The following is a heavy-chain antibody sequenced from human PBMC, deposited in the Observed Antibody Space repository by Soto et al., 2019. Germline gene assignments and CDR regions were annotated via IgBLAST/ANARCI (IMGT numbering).Heavy chain of an antibody. Sequence: EVQLVESGGGLVKPGGSLRLSCAASGFTFSSYSMNWVRQAPGKGLEWVSSISSSSSYIYYADSVKGRFTISRDNAKNSLYLQMNSLRAEDTAVYYCARDPSGWYGDYYYGMDVWGQGTTVTVSS. CDR1: GFTFSSYS. V-gene: IGHV3-21*01. J-gene: IGHJ6*02. CDR2: ISSSSSYI. D-gene: IGHD6-19*01. CDR3: ARDPSGWYGDYYYGMDV.